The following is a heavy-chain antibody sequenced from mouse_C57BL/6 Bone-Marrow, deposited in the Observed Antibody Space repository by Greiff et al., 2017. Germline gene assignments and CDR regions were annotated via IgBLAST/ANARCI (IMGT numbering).Heavy chain of an antibody. J-gene: IGHJ2*01. CDR3: TRDLGKYYFDD. CDR2: ISSGGDYI. V-gene: IGHV5-9-1*02. D-gene: IGHD4-1*01. CDR1: GFTFSSYA. Sequence: EVKLVESGEGLVKPGGSLKLSCAASGFTFSSYAMSWVRQTPEKRLEWVAYISSGGDYIYYADTVKGRFTISRDNARNTLYLQMSSLKSEDTAMYYCTRDLGKYYFDDWGQGTTLTVSS.